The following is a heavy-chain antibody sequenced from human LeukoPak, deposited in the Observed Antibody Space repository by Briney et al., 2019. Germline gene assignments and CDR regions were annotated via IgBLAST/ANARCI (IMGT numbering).Heavy chain of an antibody. Sequence: ASVKVSCKVSGYTLTELSMHWVRQAPGKGLEWMGGFDPEDGETIYAQKFQGRVTMTEVTSTDTAYMELSSLRSEDTAVYYCATVLNDYWGQGTLVTVSS. CDR2: FDPEDGET. CDR1: GYTLTELS. V-gene: IGHV1-24*01. CDR3: ATVLNDY. J-gene: IGHJ4*02.